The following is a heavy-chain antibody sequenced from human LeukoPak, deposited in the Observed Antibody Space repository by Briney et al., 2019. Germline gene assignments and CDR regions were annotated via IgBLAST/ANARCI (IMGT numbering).Heavy chain of an antibody. CDR2: INPNSGGT. CDR3: ARSSRYCSSTSCYFVQ. CDR1: GYTFTDYY. Sequence: ASVKVSCKASGYTFTDYYMHWVRQAPGQGIEWMGWINPNSGGTNYAQKFQGRVTMTRDTSISTAYMELSGLRSDETAVYYCARSSRYCSSTSCYFVQWGQGTLVTVSS. J-gene: IGHJ4*02. V-gene: IGHV1-2*02. D-gene: IGHD2-2*01.